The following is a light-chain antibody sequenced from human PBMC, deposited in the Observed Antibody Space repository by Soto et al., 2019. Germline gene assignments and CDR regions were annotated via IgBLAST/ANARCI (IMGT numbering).Light chain of an antibody. Sequence: EIVMTQSPVTLSVSPGERATLSCRASQSVGTNLAWYQQKPGQAPGLLISGASTRATGIPDRFSGSGSGTVFTLTISSRQSEDFAIYYCQQYDDWPQLTFGGGTKLEIK. V-gene: IGKV3-15*01. CDR1: QSVGTN. CDR3: QQYDDWPQLT. CDR2: GAS. J-gene: IGKJ4*01.